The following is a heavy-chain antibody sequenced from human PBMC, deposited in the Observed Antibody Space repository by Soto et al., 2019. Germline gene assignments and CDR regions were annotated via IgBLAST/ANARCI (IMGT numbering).Heavy chain of an antibody. J-gene: IGHJ4*02. CDR1: GYAFTSNS. CDR2: INPNADTT. CDR3: ARRGSGSNSDF. Sequence: SRASGYAFTSNSMQWVRQAPGQGLEWMGIINPNADTTTYAQKFQGRVTMTRDTSTSTVYMELTSLRSEDTAVYYCARRGSGSNSDFWGQGTLVTVFS. V-gene: IGHV1-46*03. D-gene: IGHD3-10*01.